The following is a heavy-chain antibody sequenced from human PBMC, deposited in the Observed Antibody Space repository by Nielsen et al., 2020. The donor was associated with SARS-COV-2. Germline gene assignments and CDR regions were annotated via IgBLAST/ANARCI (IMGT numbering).Heavy chain of an antibody. CDR2: TSYDGRDK. Sequence: GGSLRLSCVASEISFRSYGMHWVRQAPGKGLDWVAFTSYDGRDKFYADSVRGRFIVSRDNFRNTLSLHMDSLRTEDTAVYFCARQATIYMNEVSGMDVWGQGTTVTVS. V-gene: IGHV3-30*03. CDR3: ARQATIYMNEVSGMDV. CDR1: EISFRSYG. D-gene: IGHD3-9*01. J-gene: IGHJ6*02.